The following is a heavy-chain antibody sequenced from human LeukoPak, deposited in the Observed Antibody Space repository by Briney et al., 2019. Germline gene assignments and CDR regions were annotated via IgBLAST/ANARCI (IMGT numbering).Heavy chain of an antibody. J-gene: IGHJ5*02. CDR1: GFTFSSHS. D-gene: IGHD6-19*01. CDR2: ISSRSSYI. V-gene: IGHV3-21*04. CDR3: AKDLVLSWDSSGWGSWFDP. Sequence: GGSLRLSCAASGFTFSSHSMNWVRQAPGKGLEWVSSISSRSSYIYYADSVKGRFTISRDNAKNSLYLQMNSLRAEDTAVYYCAKDLVLSWDSSGWGSWFDPWGQGTLVTVSS.